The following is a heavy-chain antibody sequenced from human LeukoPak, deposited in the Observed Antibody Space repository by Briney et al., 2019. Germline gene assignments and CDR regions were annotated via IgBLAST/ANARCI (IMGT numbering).Heavy chain of an antibody. D-gene: IGHD3-3*01. V-gene: IGHV4-39*01. Sequence: SETLSLTCTVSGGSISSSSYYWGWIRQPPGKGLEWIGSIYYSGSTYYNPSLKSRVTISVDTSKNQFSLKLSSVTAADTAAYYCATHDYDFWSGYWYYFDYWGQGTLVTVSS. CDR1: GGSISSSSYY. CDR3: ATHDYDFWSGYWYYFDY. J-gene: IGHJ4*02. CDR2: IYYSGST.